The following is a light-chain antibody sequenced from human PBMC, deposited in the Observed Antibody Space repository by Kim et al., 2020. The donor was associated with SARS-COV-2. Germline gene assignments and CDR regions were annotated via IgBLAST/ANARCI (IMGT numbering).Light chain of an antibody. Sequence: DIQMTQSPSSLSASVGDRITITCRASQGISSWLAWYQQKPEKAPKSLIYAASSLQSGVPSRFSGSGFGKDSTLTITNLQPEDFATYYCQQYDNYLRTFGQGSKL. V-gene: IGKV1D-16*01. CDR3: QQYDNYLRT. CDR2: AAS. J-gene: IGKJ1*01. CDR1: QGISSW.